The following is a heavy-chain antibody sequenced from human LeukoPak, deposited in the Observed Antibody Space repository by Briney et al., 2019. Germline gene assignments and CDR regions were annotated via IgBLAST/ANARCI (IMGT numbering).Heavy chain of an antibody. CDR2: INPNSGGT. J-gene: IGHJ3*02. CDR3: ARLWFGDAFDI. D-gene: IGHD3-10*01. Sequence: ASVKVSCKASGYTFTGYYMHWVRQTPGQGLEWMGRINPNSGGTNYAQKFQGRVTMTRDTSISTAYMELSRLRSDDTAVYYCARLWFGDAFDIWGQGTMVTVSS. CDR1: GYTFTGYY. V-gene: IGHV1-2*06.